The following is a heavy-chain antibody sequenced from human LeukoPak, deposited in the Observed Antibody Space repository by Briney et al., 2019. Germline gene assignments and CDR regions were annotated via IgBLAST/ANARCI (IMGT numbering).Heavy chain of an antibody. Sequence: GGSLRLSCAASGFTFSGYYMFWVRQVPGKGLMWVAHINGFGTEATYADTVKGRFTISRDNAKNTLYLQMNGLRDEDTAVYYCAKSSYYDASGYYREYYFDYWAREAWSPSPQ. D-gene: IGHD3-22*01. V-gene: IGHV3-74*01. CDR1: GFTFSGYY. CDR2: INGFGTEA. J-gene: IGHJ4*02. CDR3: AKSSYYDASGYYREYYFDY.